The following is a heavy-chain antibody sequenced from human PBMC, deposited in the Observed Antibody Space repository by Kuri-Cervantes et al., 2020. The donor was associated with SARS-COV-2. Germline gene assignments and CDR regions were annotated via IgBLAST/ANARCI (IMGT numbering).Heavy chain of an antibody. Sequence: ASVKVSCKASGYTFTGYYMHWVRQAPGQGLEWMGWINPNSGGTNYAQKFQGRVTMTRDTSISTAYMELSSLRSDDTAMYYCARDCSGTDCNVIVYALSDWGQGTLVTVSS. D-gene: IGHD2-8*01. CDR2: INPNSGGT. CDR3: ARDCSGTDCNVIVYALSD. V-gene: IGHV1-2*02. CDR1: GYTFTGYY. J-gene: IGHJ4*02.